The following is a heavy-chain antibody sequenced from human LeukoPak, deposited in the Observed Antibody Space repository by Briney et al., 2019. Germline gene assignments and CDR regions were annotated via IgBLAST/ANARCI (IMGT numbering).Heavy chain of an antibody. CDR3: ARLQYCSGTSCYWFDP. J-gene: IGHJ5*02. CDR1: GGSISSGLYS. CDR2: VYHTGST. V-gene: IGHV4-30-2*01. Sequence: SETLSLTCDVSGGSISSGLYSWSWIRQPLGKGLEWIGYVYHTGSTYHNPSLKSRVTISVDTSKNQFSLRLSSVTAADTAVYYCARLQYCSGTSCYWFDPWGQGTLVTVSS. D-gene: IGHD2-2*01.